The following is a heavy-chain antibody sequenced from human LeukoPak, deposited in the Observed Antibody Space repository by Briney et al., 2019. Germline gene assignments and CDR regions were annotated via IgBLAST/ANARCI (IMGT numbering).Heavy chain of an antibody. CDR1: GFTFSGSA. CDR2: IRSTANGYAT. Sequence: GGSLRLSCAASGFTFSGSALHWVRQAPGKGLEWVGRIRSTANGYATAYAASVKGRFTISRDDSKNTAYLQMDSLKTEDTAVYYCTGNYYGSGSYADFDYWGQGTLVTVSS. J-gene: IGHJ4*02. CDR3: TGNYYGSGSYADFDY. D-gene: IGHD3-10*01. V-gene: IGHV3-73*01.